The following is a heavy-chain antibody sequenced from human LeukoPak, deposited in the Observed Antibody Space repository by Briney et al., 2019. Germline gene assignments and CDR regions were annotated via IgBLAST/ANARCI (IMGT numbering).Heavy chain of an antibody. J-gene: IGHJ4*02. V-gene: IGHV4-34*01. Sequence: SETLSLTCAVYGGSFSGYYWSWIRQPPGKGLEWIGEINHSGSTNYNPSLKSRVTISVDTSKNQFSLKLSSVTAADTAVYYCARRRGLRFLEWLPPMIDYWGQGTLVTVSS. D-gene: IGHD3-3*01. CDR3: ARRRGLRFLEWLPPMIDY. CDR1: GGSFSGYY. CDR2: INHSGST.